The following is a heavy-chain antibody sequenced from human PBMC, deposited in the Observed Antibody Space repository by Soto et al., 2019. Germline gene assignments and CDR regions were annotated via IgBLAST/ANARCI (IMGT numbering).Heavy chain of an antibody. CDR1: GYSFTTYG. J-gene: IGHJ6*02. D-gene: IGHD3-16*01. Sequence: QVQLVQSGAEVRKPRASVKVSFKSSGYSFTTYGISWVREAPGQGFEWMGWISGYNGHTKYAQKFQGRVTMTTDTSTSTVYMDLRSLRSDDTAVYYCAREGEMPYYYYGLDVWGQGTTVTVSS. CDR3: AREGEMPYYYYGLDV. V-gene: IGHV1-18*01. CDR2: ISGYNGHT.